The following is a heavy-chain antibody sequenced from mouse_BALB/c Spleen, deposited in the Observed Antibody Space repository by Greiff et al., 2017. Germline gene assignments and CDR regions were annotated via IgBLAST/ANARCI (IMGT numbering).Heavy chain of an antibody. Sequence: EVQGVESGPELVKPGASVKMSCKASGYTFTSYVMHWVKQKPGQGLEWIGYINPYNDGTKYNEKFKGKATLTSDKSSSTAYMELSSLTSEDSAVYYCARELYGSSRGFAYWGQGTLVTVSA. CDR3: ARELYGSSRGFAY. V-gene: IGHV1-14*01. D-gene: IGHD1-1*01. CDR2: INPYNDGT. CDR1: GYTFTSYV. J-gene: IGHJ3*01.